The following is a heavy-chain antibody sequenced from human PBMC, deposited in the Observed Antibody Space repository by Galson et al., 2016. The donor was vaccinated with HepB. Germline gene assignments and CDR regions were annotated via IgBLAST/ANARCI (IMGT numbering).Heavy chain of an antibody. D-gene: IGHD3-16*01. CDR3: TKSGFPDVYNWFDP. CDR2: ISGSRANT. V-gene: IGHV3-23*01. CDR1: GFTFSNYA. J-gene: IGHJ5*02. Sequence: SLRLSCAASGFTFSNYAVNWVRQTPGKGLEWVSTISGSRANTYYADSVKGRFTISGDNSKNTLYLPMNNLRAEDTAVYYCTKSGFPDVYNWFDPWGQGTLVIVSS.